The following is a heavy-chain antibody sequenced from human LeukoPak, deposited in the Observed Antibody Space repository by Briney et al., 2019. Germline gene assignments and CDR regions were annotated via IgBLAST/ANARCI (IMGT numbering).Heavy chain of an antibody. Sequence: GGSLRLSCAASGFNFNNYGMHWVRQAPGKGLEWVAFIRYDGNEKYYGDSVKGRFTISRDNSKNTLYLQMNSLRAEDTAVYYCAKDSKRGYSYGVGGYYYYMDVWGKGTTVTISS. V-gene: IGHV3-30*02. CDR3: AKDSKRGYSYGVGGYYYYMDV. J-gene: IGHJ6*03. CDR2: IRYDGNEK. D-gene: IGHD5-18*01. CDR1: GFNFNNYG.